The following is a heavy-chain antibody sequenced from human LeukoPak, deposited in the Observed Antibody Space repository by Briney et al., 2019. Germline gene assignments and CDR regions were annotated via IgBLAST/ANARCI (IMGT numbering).Heavy chain of an antibody. CDR2: VSEDGGSK. V-gene: IGHV3-43*02. CDR3: ATDRAY. Sequence: GVSLRLSCAASGFTFDDYAMHWVRQASGKGLDWVSLVSEDGGSKYYADSVKGRFTISRDNDKNSLYLQMNSLRTEDTAFYYCATDRAYWGRGTLVTVSS. CDR1: GFTFDDYA. J-gene: IGHJ4*02.